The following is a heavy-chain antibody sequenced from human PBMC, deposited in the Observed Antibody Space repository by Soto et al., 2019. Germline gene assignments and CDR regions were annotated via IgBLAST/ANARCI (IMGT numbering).Heavy chain of an antibody. Sequence: SVKVSCKASGGTFSSYAISWVRQAPGQGLEWMGGIIPIFGTANYAQKFQGRVTITADKSTSTAYMELGSLRSEDTAVYYCARDKDDYGPHYYGMDVWGQGTTVTVSS. CDR3: ARDKDDYGPHYYGMDV. CDR1: GGTFSSYA. CDR2: IIPIFGTA. D-gene: IGHD4-17*01. V-gene: IGHV1-69*06. J-gene: IGHJ6*02.